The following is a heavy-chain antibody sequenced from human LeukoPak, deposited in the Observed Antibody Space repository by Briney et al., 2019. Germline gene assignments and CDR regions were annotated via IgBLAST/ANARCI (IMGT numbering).Heavy chain of an antibody. CDR2: ISSSSSYI. V-gene: IGHV3-21*01. CDR3: ARANRVINEAFDY. J-gene: IGHJ4*02. D-gene: IGHD3-22*01. CDR1: GFTFSSYS. Sequence: GGSLRLSCAAPGFTFSSYSMNWVRQAPGKGLEWVSSISSSSSYIYYADSVKGRFTISRDNAKNSLYLQMNSLRAEDTAVYYCARANRVINEAFDYWGQGTLVTVSS.